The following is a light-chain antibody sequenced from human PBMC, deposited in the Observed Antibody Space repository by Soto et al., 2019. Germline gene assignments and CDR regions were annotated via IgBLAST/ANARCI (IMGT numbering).Light chain of an antibody. CDR2: LNSDGSH. CDR1: SGHIRFA. CDR3: QTWGTAIQGV. Sequence: QSVLTQSPSASASLGASVNLTCTLSSGHIRFAIAWHQQQPEKGPRYLMKLNSDGSHSKGDGIPDRFSSSSSGAERYLTIASLQSEDEADYYCQTWGTAIQGVFGGGTKLTVL. J-gene: IGLJ2*01. V-gene: IGLV4-69*01.